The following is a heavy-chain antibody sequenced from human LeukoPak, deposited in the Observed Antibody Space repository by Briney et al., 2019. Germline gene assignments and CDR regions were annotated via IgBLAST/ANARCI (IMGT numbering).Heavy chain of an antibody. CDR3: AILSSGWYYFDY. J-gene: IGHJ4*02. CDR2: IYPGDSDT. D-gene: IGHD6-19*01. V-gene: IGHV5-51*01. Sequence: GESLKISCKGSGYSFINYWIGWVRQMPRKGLEWMAFIYPGDSDTKYSPSFQGQVTISADKSITTAFLQWSSLKASDTAMYYCAILSSGWYYFDYWGQGTLVTVSS. CDR1: GYSFINYW.